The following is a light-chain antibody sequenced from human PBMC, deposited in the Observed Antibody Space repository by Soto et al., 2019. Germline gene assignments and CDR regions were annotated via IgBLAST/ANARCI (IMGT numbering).Light chain of an antibody. CDR3: ISYTSSDTYV. CDR1: SSDVGAYKY. J-gene: IGLJ1*01. CDR2: DVS. V-gene: IGLV2-14*01. Sequence: QSALTQPASVSGSPGQSITISCTGTSSDVGAYKYVSWYQQHPGKAPKLMIYDVSSRPSGVSNRFSGSKSGNTASLIISGLQDEYEADYYFISYTSSDTYVFVTRTKLTVL.